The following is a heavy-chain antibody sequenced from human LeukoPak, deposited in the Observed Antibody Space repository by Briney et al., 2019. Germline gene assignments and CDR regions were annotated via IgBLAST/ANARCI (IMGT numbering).Heavy chain of an antibody. CDR1: GFTFSSYS. V-gene: IGHV3-21*01. CDR3: ARYYDILIGYSYYYYCMDV. D-gene: IGHD3-9*01. J-gene: IGHJ6*02. CDR2: ISSSSSYI. Sequence: PGGSLRLSCAASGFTFSSYSMNWVRQAPGKGLEWVSSISSSSSYIYYADSVKGRFTISRDNAKNSLYLQMNSLRAEDTAVYYCARYYDILIGYSYYYYCMDVWGQGTTVTVSS.